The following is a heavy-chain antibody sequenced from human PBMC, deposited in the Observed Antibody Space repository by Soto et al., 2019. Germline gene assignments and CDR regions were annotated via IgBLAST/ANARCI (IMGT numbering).Heavy chain of an antibody. CDR2: MYYRGNT. Sequence: SETLSLTCTVSGGSIGTYYWSWIRQPPGKGLEWIGYMYYRGNTGYNPSLKSRVTISLDTPKNQFSLKLSSVTAADTAVYYCARHPGYYDILTGYTTYYFDSWGQGILVTVSS. D-gene: IGHD3-9*01. J-gene: IGHJ4*02. V-gene: IGHV4-59*08. CDR3: ARHPGYYDILTGYTTYYFDS. CDR1: GGSIGTYY.